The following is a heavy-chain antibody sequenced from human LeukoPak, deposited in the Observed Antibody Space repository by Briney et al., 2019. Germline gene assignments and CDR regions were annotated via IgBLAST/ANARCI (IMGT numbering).Heavy chain of an antibody. V-gene: IGHV3-23*01. D-gene: IGHD6-13*01. CDR1: GFTFSSYA. CDR2: ISGSGGST. Sequence: PGGSLRLSCAASGFTFSSYAMSWVRQAPGKGLEWVSAISGSGGSTYYADSVKGRFTISRDNSKNTLYLQMNSLRAEDTAVCYCAKVSVGYSSSWYKYFQHWGQGTLVTVSS. CDR3: AKVSVGYSSSWYKYFQH. J-gene: IGHJ1*01.